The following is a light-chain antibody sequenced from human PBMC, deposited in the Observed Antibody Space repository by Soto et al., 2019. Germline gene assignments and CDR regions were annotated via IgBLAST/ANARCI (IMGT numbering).Light chain of an antibody. J-gene: IGKJ5*01. CDR3: QQRSNWPEIT. V-gene: IGKV3-11*01. CDR1: QIVSSY. CDR2: DAS. Sequence: IVLTHSPVTLSLSPGERATLSCRASQIVSSYLAWYQQKPGQAPRLLIYDASNRATGIPARFSGSGSGTDFTLTISSLEPEDFAVYYCQQRSNWPEITFGQGTRLEI.